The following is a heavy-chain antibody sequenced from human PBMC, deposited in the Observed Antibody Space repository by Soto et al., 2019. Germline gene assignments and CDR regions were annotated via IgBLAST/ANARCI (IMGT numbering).Heavy chain of an antibody. CDR2: MNPNSGNT. Sequence: ASVKVSCKASGYTFTSYDINWVRQATGQGLEWMGWMNPNSGNTGYAQKFQGRVTMTRNTSISTAYMELSSLRSEDTAVYYCARGEKYQLLFRPPYYYYGMDVWGQGTTVTVSS. CDR1: GYTFTSYD. J-gene: IGHJ6*02. V-gene: IGHV1-8*01. D-gene: IGHD2-2*01. CDR3: ARGEKYQLLFRPPYYYYGMDV.